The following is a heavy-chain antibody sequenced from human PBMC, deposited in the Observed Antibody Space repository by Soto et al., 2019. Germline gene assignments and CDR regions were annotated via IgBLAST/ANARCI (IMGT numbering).Heavy chain of an antibody. CDR2: IYHNGST. CDR1: GGSISSSNW. CDR3: AREYGGKGYYYYGMDV. D-gene: IGHD2-15*01. V-gene: IGHV4-4*02. J-gene: IGHJ6*02. Sequence: PSETLSLTCAVSGGSISSSNWWSWVRQPPGKGLEWIGEIYHNGSTNYNPSLKSRVTISVDKSKNQFSLKLSSVTAADTAVYYCAREYGGKGYYYYGMDVWGQGTTVTVSS.